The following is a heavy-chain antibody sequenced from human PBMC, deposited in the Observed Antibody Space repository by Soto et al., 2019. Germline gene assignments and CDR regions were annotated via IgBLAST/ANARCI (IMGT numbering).Heavy chain of an antibody. Sequence: GGSLRLSCAASGFTFSSYAMSWVRQAPGKGLEWVSTITGNGGSTYYADSVMGRFSISMRLTSVTDADTAVYYCVTNRGYDFYYFDSWGQGAQVTVSS. CDR1: GFTFSSYA. V-gene: IGHV3-23*01. D-gene: IGHD5-12*01. CDR3: YFDS. CDR2: ITGNGGST. J-gene: IGHJ4*02.